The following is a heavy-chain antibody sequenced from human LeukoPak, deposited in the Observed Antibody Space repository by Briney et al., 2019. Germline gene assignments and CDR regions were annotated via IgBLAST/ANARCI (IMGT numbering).Heavy chain of an antibody. J-gene: IGHJ4*02. CDR1: GYTFTSYD. D-gene: IGHD5-24*01. CDR3: ARGPRRLQFFDY. Sequence: ASVKVSCKASGYTFTSYDFNWVRQATGQGLEWMGWMSPNSGKGGYAQKFQGRVTMTRDMSTSTVYMELSSLRSEDTAVYYCARGPRRLQFFDYWGQGTLVTVSS. CDR2: MSPNSGKG. V-gene: IGHV1-8*01.